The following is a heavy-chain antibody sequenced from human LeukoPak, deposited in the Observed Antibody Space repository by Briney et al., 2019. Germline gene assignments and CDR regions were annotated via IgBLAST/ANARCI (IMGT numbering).Heavy chain of an antibody. V-gene: IGHV3-21*01. J-gene: IGHJ3*02. CDR1: AFTFSSYS. Sequence: GGSLRLSCAASAFTFSSYSMNWVRQAPGKGLEWVSSISSSSSYIYYADSVKGRFTISRDNAKNSLYLQMNSLRAEDTAVYYCARARITMIVVVIPDAFDIWGQGTMVTVSS. CDR3: ARARITMIVVVIPDAFDI. D-gene: IGHD3-22*01. CDR2: ISSSSSYI.